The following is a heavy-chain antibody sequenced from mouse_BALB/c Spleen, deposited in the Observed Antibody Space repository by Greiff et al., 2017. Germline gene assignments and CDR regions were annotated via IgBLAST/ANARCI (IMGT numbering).Heavy chain of an antibody. CDR3: ARRTTVNAMDY. D-gene: IGHD1-1*01. Sequence: DVMLVESGGGLVQPGGSRKLSCAASGFTFSSFGMHWVRQAPEKGLEWVAYISSGSSTIYYADTVKGRFTISRDNPKNTLFLQMTSLRSEDTAMYYCARRTTVNAMDYWGQGTSVTVSS. J-gene: IGHJ4*01. CDR2: ISSGSSTI. V-gene: IGHV5-17*02. CDR1: GFTFSSFG.